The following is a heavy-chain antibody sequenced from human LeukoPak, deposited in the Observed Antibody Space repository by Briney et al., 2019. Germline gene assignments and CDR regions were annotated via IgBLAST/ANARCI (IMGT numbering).Heavy chain of an antibody. V-gene: IGHV3-23*01. J-gene: IGHJ5*02. CDR3: AKERYYNDYGNWFDP. D-gene: IGHD4-17*01. CDR1: GFTFSSYA. CDR2: VSGGGGST. Sequence: GGSLRLSCAASGFTFSSYAISWVRQAPGKGLEWVSAVSGGGGSTYYADSVKGRFTVSRDNSKNTLNLQMNSLRAEDTAVYYCAKERYYNDYGNWFDPWGQGTLVTVSS.